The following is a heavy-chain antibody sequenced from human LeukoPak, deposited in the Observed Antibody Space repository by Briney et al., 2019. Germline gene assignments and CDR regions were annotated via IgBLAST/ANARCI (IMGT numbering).Heavy chain of an antibody. V-gene: IGHV4-59*01. CDR2: IYYSGST. CDR3: ARDFAGSSDAFDI. D-gene: IGHD1-14*01. CDR1: GGSISSYY. Sequence: SETLSLTCTVSGGSISSYYWSWIRQPPGKGLEWIGYIYYSGSTNYNPSLKSRVTISVDTSKNQFSLKLSSVTAADTAVYYCARDFAGSSDAFDIWGQGTMVTVSS. J-gene: IGHJ3*02.